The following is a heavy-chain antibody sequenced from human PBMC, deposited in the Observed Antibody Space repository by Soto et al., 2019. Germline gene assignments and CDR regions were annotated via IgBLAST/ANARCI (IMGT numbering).Heavy chain of an antibody. CDR2: IYYNDDR. J-gene: IGHJ4*02. Sequence: SGPTLVNPTQTLTLTCTFSGFSFSSAGVAVGWIRQTPGGALEWLALIYYNDDRRFSPSLKTRLSITGDTSKNQVVLSLANVDPGDTATYFCAHSDGGYEIIYFDFWGQGIPVTVS. V-gene: IGHV2-5*01. CDR3: AHSDGGYEIIYFDF. CDR1: GFSFSSAGVA. D-gene: IGHD5-12*01.